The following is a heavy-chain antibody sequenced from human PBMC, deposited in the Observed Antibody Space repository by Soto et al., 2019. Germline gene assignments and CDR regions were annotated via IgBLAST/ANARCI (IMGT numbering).Heavy chain of an antibody. D-gene: IGHD5-18*01. CDR1: GYTFTSYG. CDR3: ARDKVDTAMVLAYYYYYGMDV. CDR2: ISAYNGNT. Sequence: QVQLVQSGAEVKKPGASVKVSCKASGYTFTSYGISWVRQAPGQGLEWMGWISAYNGNTNYAQKLQGRVTMTTDTSMSTAYMELRSLRSDDTAVYYCARDKVDTAMVLAYYYYYGMDVWGQGTTVTVSS. J-gene: IGHJ6*02. V-gene: IGHV1-18*04.